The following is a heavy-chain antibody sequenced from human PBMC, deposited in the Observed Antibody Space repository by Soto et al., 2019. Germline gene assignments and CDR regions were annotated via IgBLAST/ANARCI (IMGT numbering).Heavy chain of an antibody. CDR1: RFTISDYY. D-gene: IGHD2-2*01. CDR3: ASGAGGYPFDV. CDR2: SSPSGSQT. Sequence: QVQLVESGGEFVKAGGSLRLSCVASRFTISDYYMNWIRQAPGKGLEWVAYSSPSGSQTAYAASVRGRFTISRDNAKSSIFLQMNSLRGDDTAIYYCASGAGGYPFDVWGQGTMVTVSS. J-gene: IGHJ3*01. V-gene: IGHV3-11*06.